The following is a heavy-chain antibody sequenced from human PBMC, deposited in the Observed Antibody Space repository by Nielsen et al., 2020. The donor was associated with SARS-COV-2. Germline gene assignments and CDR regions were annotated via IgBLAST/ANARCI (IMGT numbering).Heavy chain of an antibody. CDR1: GFTFSSYW. J-gene: IGHJ6*02. Sequence: GESLKISCAASGFTFSSYWMSWVRQAPGKGLEWVANIKQDGSEKYYVDSVKGRFTISRDNAKNSLYLQMNSLRAEDTAVYYCARDLVCSSTSCYSYGMDVWGQGTTVTVSS. V-gene: IGHV3-7*01. CDR2: IKQDGSEK. D-gene: IGHD2-2*02. CDR3: ARDLVCSSTSCYSYGMDV.